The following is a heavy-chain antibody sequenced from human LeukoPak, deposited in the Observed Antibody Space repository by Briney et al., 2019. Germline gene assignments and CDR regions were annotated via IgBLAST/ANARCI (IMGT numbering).Heavy chain of an antibody. J-gene: IGHJ2*01. Sequence: SETLSLTCTVSGYSISSGYYWGWIRQPPGKGLEWIGSIYHSGSTYYNPSLKSRVTISVDTSKNQFSLKLSSVTAADTAVSYCARETGYYDSSGYYLALQYWYFDLWGRGTLVTVSS. D-gene: IGHD3-22*01. V-gene: IGHV4-38-2*02. CDR3: ARETGYYDSSGYYLALQYWYFDL. CDR1: GYSISSGYY. CDR2: IYHSGST.